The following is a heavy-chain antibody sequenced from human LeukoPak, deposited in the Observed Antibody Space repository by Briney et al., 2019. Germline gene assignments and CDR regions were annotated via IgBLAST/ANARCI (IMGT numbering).Heavy chain of an antibody. CDR2: ISSSSSYI. CDR1: GFTFSSYS. V-gene: IGHV3-21*01. J-gene: IGHJ4*02. CDR3: ARGLGYCSSTSCFNFDY. D-gene: IGHD2-2*01. Sequence: PGGSLRLSCAASGFTFSSYSMNWVRQAPGKGLEWVSSISSSSSYIYYADSVKGGFTISRDNAKNSLYMQMNSLRAEDTAVYYCARGLGYCSSTSCFNFDYWGQGTLVTVSS.